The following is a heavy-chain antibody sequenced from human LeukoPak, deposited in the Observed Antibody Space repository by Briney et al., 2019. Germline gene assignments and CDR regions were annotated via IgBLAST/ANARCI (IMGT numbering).Heavy chain of an antibody. J-gene: IGHJ4*02. CDR2: MNPNSGRT. CDR1: GYTFTSYG. CDR3: TRETSSRYFDF. Sequence: ASVKVSCKASGYTFTSYGINWVRQATGQGLEWMGWMNPNSGRTGYAQKFRDRISITRNTSISTAYMELSSLTSEDTGVYYCTRETSSRYFDFWGQGTLVTVSS. V-gene: IGHV1-8*03.